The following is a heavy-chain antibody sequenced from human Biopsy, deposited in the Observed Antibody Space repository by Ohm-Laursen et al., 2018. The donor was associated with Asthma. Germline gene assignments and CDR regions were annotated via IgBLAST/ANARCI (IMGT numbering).Heavy chain of an antibody. CDR1: GFTFRSYG. CDR3: ARDPAGYYYFDY. CDR2: IWYDGSSK. V-gene: IGHV3-33*01. Sequence: SLRLSCAASGFTFRSYGMHWVRQAPGKGLEWVAIIWYDGSSKYHADSVKGRFTISRDNAKNSLYLQMNSLRVEDTAVYYCARDPAGYYYFDYWGQGTLVTVSS. D-gene: IGHD3-22*01. J-gene: IGHJ4*02.